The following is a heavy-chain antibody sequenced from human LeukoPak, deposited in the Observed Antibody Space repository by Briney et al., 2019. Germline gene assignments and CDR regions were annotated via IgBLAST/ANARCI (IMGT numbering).Heavy chain of an antibody. D-gene: IGHD1-7*01. Sequence: PGGSLRFSCAASGFTFTSYAMSWVRQAPGKGLEWVSAISGSGVSTYYADSVKGRFTISRDNSKNTLYLHMNSLRAEDTALYYCAKDKSKGELRGNEFDYWGQGTLVIVSS. V-gene: IGHV3-23*01. CDR3: AKDKSKGELRGNEFDY. CDR2: ISGSGVST. J-gene: IGHJ4*02. CDR1: GFTFTSYA.